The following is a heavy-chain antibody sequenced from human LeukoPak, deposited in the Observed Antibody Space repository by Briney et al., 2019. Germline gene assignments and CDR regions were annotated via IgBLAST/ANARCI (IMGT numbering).Heavy chain of an antibody. J-gene: IGHJ4*02. D-gene: IGHD3-10*01. CDR1: GFAFSSYA. CDR3: AKDRAYGSGSYSHFDY. V-gene: IGHV3-23*01. CDR2: ISDSGGTT. Sequence: GESLRLSCAASGFAFSSYAMNWVRQAPGKGLEWVSIISDSGGTTFYADSVKGRFTISRDNSKRTLYLQMSSLRADDTAVYYCAKDRAYGSGSYSHFDYWGQGTPVTASS.